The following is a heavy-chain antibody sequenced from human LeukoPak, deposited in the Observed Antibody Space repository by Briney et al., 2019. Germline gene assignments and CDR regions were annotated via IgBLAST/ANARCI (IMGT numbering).Heavy chain of an antibody. Sequence: PGGSLRLSCAASGFTFSTYWMHWVRQAPGKGLVWVSRINSDGSSTIYADSVKGRFTISRDNSMNTLYLQINSLITEDTGIYYCAKDRGAAVGYFQYWGQGTLVTVSS. CDR2: INSDGSST. CDR3: AKDRGAAVGYFQY. CDR1: GFTFSTYW. J-gene: IGHJ1*01. V-gene: IGHV3-74*01. D-gene: IGHD6-13*01.